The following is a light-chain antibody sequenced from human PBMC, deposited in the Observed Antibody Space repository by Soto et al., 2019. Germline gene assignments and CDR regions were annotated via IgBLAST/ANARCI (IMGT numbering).Light chain of an antibody. V-gene: IGKV1-8*01. CDR3: QQYYSYVYT. CDR2: AAY. J-gene: IGKJ2*01. CDR1: QGISSY. Sequence: AIRMTQSPSSFSASTGDRVTITCRASQGISSYLAWYQQKPGKAPKLLIYAAYTLQSGVPSRFSGSGSGTDFTLTISCLQSEDFATYYCQQYYSYVYTFGQGTKLEIK.